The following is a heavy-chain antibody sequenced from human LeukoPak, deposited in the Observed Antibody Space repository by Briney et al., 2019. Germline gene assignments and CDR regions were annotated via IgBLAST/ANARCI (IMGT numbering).Heavy chain of an antibody. CDR2: IFYSGRT. CDR1: GGSINNYY. CDR3: ARMDGDYRGYFDY. D-gene: IGHD4-17*01. V-gene: IGHV4-59*08. J-gene: IGHJ4*02. Sequence: PSETLSLTCTVSGGSINNYYWSWLRQPPGKGLEWIGNIFYSGRTNYNPSFQSRVTISVDTSKNQFSLKLSSATAADTAVYYCARMDGDYRGYFDYWGQGTLVTVSS.